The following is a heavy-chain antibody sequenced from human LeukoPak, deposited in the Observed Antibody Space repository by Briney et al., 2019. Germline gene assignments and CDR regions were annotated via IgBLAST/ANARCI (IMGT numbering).Heavy chain of an antibody. CDR2: IYHSGST. CDR3: ARDLKLPGYCSSTSCRGGFDY. J-gene: IGHJ4*02. D-gene: IGHD2-2*01. V-gene: IGHV4-30-2*01. Sequence: PSETLSLTCTVSGGSISSGGYYWSWIRQPPGKGLEWIGYIYHSGSTYYNPSLKSRVTISVDRSKNQFSLKLSSVTAADTAVYYCARDLKLPGYCSSTSCRGGFDYWGQGTLVTVSS. CDR1: GGSISSGGYY.